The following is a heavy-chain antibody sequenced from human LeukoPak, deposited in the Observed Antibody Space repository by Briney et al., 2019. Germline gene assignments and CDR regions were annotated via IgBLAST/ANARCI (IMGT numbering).Heavy chain of an antibody. CDR3: SRAVGGHPD. J-gene: IGHJ4*02. D-gene: IGHD1-26*01. Sequence: SETLSLTCAVSGVPFSNYYWRWLRQSPRQRLEWIGEIIHSGYTNYNPSFKRPVTMLIGKSTNQFSLMLTSSTASDAGVYYCSRAVGGHPDWGQGTLVTVSS. CDR2: IIHSGYT. V-gene: IGHV4-34*12. CDR1: GVPFSNYY.